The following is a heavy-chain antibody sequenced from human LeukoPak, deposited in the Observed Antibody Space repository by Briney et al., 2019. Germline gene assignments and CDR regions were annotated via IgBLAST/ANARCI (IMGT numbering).Heavy chain of an antibody. CDR3: GAAAESYFDY. CDR1: GGSISSYY. J-gene: IGHJ4*02. Sequence: PSETLSLTCTVSGGSISSYYWSWIRQPPGKGLEWIGYIYYSGSTNYNPSLKSRVTISVDTSKNQFSLKLSSVTAADTAVYYCGAAAESYFDYWGQGTLVTVSS. D-gene: IGHD6-13*01. V-gene: IGHV4-59*01. CDR2: IYYSGST.